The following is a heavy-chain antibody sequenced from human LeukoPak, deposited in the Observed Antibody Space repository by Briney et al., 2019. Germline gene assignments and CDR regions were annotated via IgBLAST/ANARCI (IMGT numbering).Heavy chain of an antibody. Sequence: GGPLRLSCTASGFTFSSYWMHWVRQAPGTGLVWVSRINSDGGSTSYADSVKGRFTISRDNAKNTLYLQMNSLRAEDTAVYYCARRIQGMAPYYFDYWGQGTLVTVSS. CDR2: INSDGGST. CDR1: GFTFSSYW. CDR3: ARRIQGMAPYYFDY. J-gene: IGHJ4*02. D-gene: IGHD5-24*01. V-gene: IGHV3-74*01.